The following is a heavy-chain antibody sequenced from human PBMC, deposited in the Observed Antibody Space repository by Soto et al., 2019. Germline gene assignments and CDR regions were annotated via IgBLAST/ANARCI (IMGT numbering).Heavy chain of an antibody. V-gene: IGHV1-8*01. D-gene: IGHD3-16*01. J-gene: IGHJ5*02. CDR3: ARMATFGSLNWFDP. Sequence: ASVKVSCKASGYSFTNNDVSWVRQASGQGLEWMGWMNPGSGDTGYAQKFQGRVTMTRDISIATAYMELSSLRSDDTAIYYCARMATFGSLNWFDPWGQGTLVTVSS. CDR1: GYSFTNND. CDR2: MNPGSGDT.